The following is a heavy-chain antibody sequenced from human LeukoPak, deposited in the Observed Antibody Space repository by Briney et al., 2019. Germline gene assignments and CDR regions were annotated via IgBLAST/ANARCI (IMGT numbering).Heavy chain of an antibody. CDR3: AKELAPYYQLHQD. J-gene: IGHJ4*02. CDR2: INSDGSST. Sequence: PGGSLRLSCAASGFTFSSYWMHWVRQAPGKGLVWVSRINSDGSSTSYADSVKGRFTISRDNSKNTLYLQMNSLRVEDTAVYYCAKELAPYYQLHQDWGQGTLVTVSS. D-gene: IGHD2-2*01. V-gene: IGHV3-74*01. CDR1: GFTFSSYW.